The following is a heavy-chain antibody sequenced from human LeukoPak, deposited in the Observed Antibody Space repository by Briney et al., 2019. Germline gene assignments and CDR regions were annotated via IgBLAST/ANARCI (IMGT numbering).Heavy chain of an antibody. V-gene: IGHV4-61*02. J-gene: IGHJ1*01. Sequence: SSQTLSLTCTVSGGSISGGCYHWIWLPPPAGKGLGWIGRIYTSGSTNYNPSLRSRVTISLDTSKNQFSLKLSSVTAADTAVYYCAREFQHWGQGTLVTVSS. CDR1: GGSISGGCYH. CDR2: IYTSGST. CDR3: AREFQH.